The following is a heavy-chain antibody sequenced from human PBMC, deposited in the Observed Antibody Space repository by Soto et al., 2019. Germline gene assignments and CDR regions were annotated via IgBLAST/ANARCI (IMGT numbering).Heavy chain of an antibody. CDR2: ISAYNGNT. V-gene: IGHV1-18*01. Sequence: QVQLVQSGAEVKKPGASVKVSCKASGYTFTNYAISWVRQAPGQGLEWMGWISAYNGNTNYAQKLRGRVTMTTDTSTSTGYMELRSLRSDDKAVYYCARDSPPVDYWGQGTLVTVSS. CDR3: ARDSPPVDY. CDR1: GYTFTNYA. J-gene: IGHJ4*02.